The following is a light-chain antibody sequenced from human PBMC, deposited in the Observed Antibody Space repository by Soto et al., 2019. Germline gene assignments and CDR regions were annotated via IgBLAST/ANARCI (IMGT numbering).Light chain of an antibody. CDR2: DVT. CDR3: SSYTSRNTVV. V-gene: IGLV2-14*01. J-gene: IGLJ2*01. Sequence: QFALTQPASVSGSPGQSITMSCTGASSDIDGYDYVSWYQHHPGEAPKLLIYDVTNRPSGVSNRFSASKSGNTASLTISGLQAEDEADYYCSSYTSRNTVVFGGGTKLTVL. CDR1: SSDIDGYDY.